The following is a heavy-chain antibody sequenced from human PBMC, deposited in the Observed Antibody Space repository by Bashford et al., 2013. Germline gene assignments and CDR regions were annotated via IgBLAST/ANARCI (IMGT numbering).Heavy chain of an antibody. CDR3: AKVALVGATHDAFDI. J-gene: IGHJ3*02. CDR2: ISGSGGST. Sequence: VRQAPGKGLEWVSAISGSGGSTYYADSVKGRFTISRDNSKNTLYLQMNSLRAEDTAVYYCAKVALVGATHDAFDIWGQGQWSPXPQ. V-gene: IGHV3-23*01. D-gene: IGHD1-26*01.